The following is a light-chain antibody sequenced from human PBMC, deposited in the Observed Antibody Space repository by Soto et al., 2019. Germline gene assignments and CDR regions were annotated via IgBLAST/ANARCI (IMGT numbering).Light chain of an antibody. CDR3: QLRSKSPLT. CDR1: QSVGSY. CDR2: DAS. J-gene: IGKJ5*01. Sequence: EIVLTQSPATLSLSPGARATLSCRASQSVGSYLAWYQQKPGQAPRLLIYDASNRATGIPARFSGSGSVTDFTLTISSLEPEDFAVYYFQLRSKSPLTFRQGTRLEIK. V-gene: IGKV3-11*01.